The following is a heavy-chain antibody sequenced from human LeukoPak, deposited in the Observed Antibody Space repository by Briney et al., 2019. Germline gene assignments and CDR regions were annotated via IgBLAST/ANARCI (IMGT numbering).Heavy chain of an antibody. D-gene: IGHD4-17*01. V-gene: IGHV4-59*12. CDR1: GGSISSYY. CDR2: IYYSGIT. CDR3: ARLLEVNYGDYLEDWFDP. J-gene: IGHJ5*02. Sequence: SETLSLTCTVSGGSISSYYWNWIRQPPGKGLEWIGYIYYSGITNYNPSLKSRVTISVDTSKNQFSLKLSSVTAADTAVYYCARLLEVNYGDYLEDWFDPWGQGTMVTVSA.